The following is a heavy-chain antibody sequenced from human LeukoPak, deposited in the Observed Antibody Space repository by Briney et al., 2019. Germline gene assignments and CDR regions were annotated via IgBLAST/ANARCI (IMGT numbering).Heavy chain of an antibody. CDR2: ISWNRAFI. V-gene: IGHV3-9*01. Sequence: GRSLRLSCKASGFTFDDSVMHWVRQAPGKGLEWVSTISWNRAFIVYADSVKGRFTISRDSAKNSLYLQMDSLRAEDTALYYCVKGATTGWYYFDYWGQGTLVTVSS. CDR3: VKGATTGWYYFDY. CDR1: GFTFDDSV. J-gene: IGHJ4*02. D-gene: IGHD6-19*01.